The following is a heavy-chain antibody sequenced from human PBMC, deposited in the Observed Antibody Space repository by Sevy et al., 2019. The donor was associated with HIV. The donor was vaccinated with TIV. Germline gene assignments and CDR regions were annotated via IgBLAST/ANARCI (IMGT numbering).Heavy chain of an antibody. CDR1: GFSFSSYD. CDR2: IRYDGSKK. CDR3: AREKVDTSMIFVEYYGMDV. Sequence: GGSLRLSCAASGFSFSSYDMHWVRQAPGMGLEWVAVIRYDGSKKHYGDSVKGRLTISRDNSKNALYLQMSSMRAEDTAVYYCAREKVDTSMIFVEYYGMDVWGQGTTVTVSS. J-gene: IGHJ6*02. V-gene: IGHV3-33*01. D-gene: IGHD5-18*01.